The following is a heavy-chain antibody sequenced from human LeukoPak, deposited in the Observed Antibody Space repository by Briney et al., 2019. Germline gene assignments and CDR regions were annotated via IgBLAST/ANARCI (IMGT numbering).Heavy chain of an antibody. V-gene: IGHV1-8*02. CDR3: VRDGEGLAISVNYWFDL. D-gene: IGHD3-10*01. CDR1: GYTFTSYG. J-gene: IGHJ5*02. CDR2: MNPNNGNT. Sequence: GASVKVSCKASGYTFTSYGINWVQQATGQGLEWMGWMNPNNGNTGYAQTFQGRVTMTRDTFTSTAYMELRSLTSEDTAVYYCVRDGEGLAISVNYWFDLWGQGTLVTVSS.